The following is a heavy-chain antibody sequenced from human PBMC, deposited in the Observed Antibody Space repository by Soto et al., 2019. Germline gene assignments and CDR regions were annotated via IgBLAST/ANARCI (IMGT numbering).Heavy chain of an antibody. CDR2: FYYSGST. Sequence: SETLSLTCTVSGGFISSSSYYWAWIRQPPGKGLEWIGSFYYSGSTYYNPPLKSRVTISADTSKNQFSLKLSSVTAADTAVYYCASLGRSGRPYNYYGMDVWGQGTTVTVSS. V-gene: IGHV4-39*01. CDR1: GGFISSSSYY. J-gene: IGHJ6*02. CDR3: ASLGRSGRPYNYYGMDV. D-gene: IGHD3-3*01.